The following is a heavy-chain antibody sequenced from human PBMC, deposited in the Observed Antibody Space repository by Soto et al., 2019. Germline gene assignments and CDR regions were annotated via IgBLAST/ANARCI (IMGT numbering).Heavy chain of an antibody. V-gene: IGHV3-21*01. CDR2: ISSSSSYI. D-gene: IGHD2-2*01. CDR1: GFTFSSYS. CDR3: ACNILDIVVVPAATEGVAE. Sequence: GGSLRLSCAASGFTFSSYSMNWVRQAPGKGLEWVSSISSSSSYIYYADSVKGRFTISRDNAKNSLYLQMNSLRAEDTAVYYCACNILDIVVVPAATEGVAEWGQGTLVTVSS. J-gene: IGHJ4*02.